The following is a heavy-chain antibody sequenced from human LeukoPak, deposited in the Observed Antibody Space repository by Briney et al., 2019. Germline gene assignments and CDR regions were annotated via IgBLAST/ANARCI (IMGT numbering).Heavy chain of an antibody. Sequence: SETLSLTCTVSGGSISSSSYYWGWIRQPPGKGLEWIGSIYYSGSTYYNPSLKSRVTISVDTSKNQFSLKLSSVTAADTAVYYCARFVVVVAAWVYWGQGTLVTVSP. CDR1: GGSISSSSYY. J-gene: IGHJ4*02. V-gene: IGHV4-39*01. CDR3: ARFVVVVAAWVY. CDR2: IYYSGST. D-gene: IGHD2-15*01.